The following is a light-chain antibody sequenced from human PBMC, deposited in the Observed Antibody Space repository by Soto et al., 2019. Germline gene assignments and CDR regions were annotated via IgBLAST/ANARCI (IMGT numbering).Light chain of an antibody. CDR2: KTS. CDR3: XXXXXYSWT. Sequence: DIHMTQSPSTLSASVGDRVTITCRASQSISVWLAWYQQKPGKAPNLLIYKTSSLETGVPSRFSGSGSGTEFTLTIXXXQXXXXXXXXXXXXXXYSWTFGQGTKVEIK. J-gene: IGKJ1*01. V-gene: IGKV1-5*03. CDR1: QSISVW.